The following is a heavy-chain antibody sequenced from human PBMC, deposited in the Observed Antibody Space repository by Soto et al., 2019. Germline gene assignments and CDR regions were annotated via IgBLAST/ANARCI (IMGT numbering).Heavy chain of an antibody. J-gene: IGHJ4*02. CDR1: GFTFSNYA. CDR3: ARLPYSYVSLYFFDF. V-gene: IGHV3-23*01. CDR2: ISDKGGST. Sequence: GGSLRLSCAASGFTFSNYAVSWVRQSPGRGLEWVASISDKGGSTKYADSVNGRFTISRDNSRNTLSPQMDTLRAEDTAVYYCARLPYSYVSLYFFDFWGQGSLVTVSS. D-gene: IGHD5-18*01.